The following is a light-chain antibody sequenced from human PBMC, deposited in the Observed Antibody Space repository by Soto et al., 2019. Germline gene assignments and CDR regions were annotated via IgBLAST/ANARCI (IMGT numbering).Light chain of an antibody. V-gene: IGKV1-39*01. J-gene: IGKJ1*01. CDR2: AAS. Sequence: DIQMTQSPSSLSASVGDRVTITCRASQSISTYLNWYQQKAGLAPKLLIYAASSLQSGVPSRFSGSGSGTEFTLTISSLQSEDFAVYYCQQYNIRPQTFGQGTKVDIK. CDR3: QQYNIRPQT. CDR1: QSISTY.